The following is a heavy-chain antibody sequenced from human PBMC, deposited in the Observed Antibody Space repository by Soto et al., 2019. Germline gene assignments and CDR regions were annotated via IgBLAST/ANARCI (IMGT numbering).Heavy chain of an antibody. CDR2: IYYSGST. D-gene: IGHD6-6*01. J-gene: IGHJ4*02. CDR3: ARDPLGYSSSHFFDL. V-gene: IGHV4-61*01. Sequence: QVQLQESGPGLVKPSETLSVTCSVSGASVSSGSHYWSWIRQSPGKGLEWIGFIYYSGSTNYNPSLKSRVTISVDTSKNQFSLKVSSVTAADTAVYFCARDPLGYSSSHFFDLWGQGTLVTVSS. CDR1: GASVSSGSHY.